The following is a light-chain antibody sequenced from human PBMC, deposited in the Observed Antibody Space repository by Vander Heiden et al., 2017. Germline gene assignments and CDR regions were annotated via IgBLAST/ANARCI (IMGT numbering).Light chain of an antibody. J-gene: IGKJ4*01. Sequence: DVVLTQSPLSLPVTPGEPASVSCRSSQSLLLSSGYNYLDWYVQKPGQSPQLLIYLGSNRASGVPDRFSGSGSGTGFTLYISRVEAEDVGVYYCMQAIQTPMTFGGGTKVEIK. CDR1: QSLLLSSGYNY. V-gene: IGKV2-28*01. CDR3: MQAIQTPMT. CDR2: LGS.